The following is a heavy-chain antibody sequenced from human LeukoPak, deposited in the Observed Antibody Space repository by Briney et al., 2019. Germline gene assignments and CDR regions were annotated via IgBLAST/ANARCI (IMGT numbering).Heavy chain of an antibody. CDR3: ARALNRETY. CDR1: GFTFSSYW. V-gene: IGHV3-7*01. J-gene: IGHJ4*02. CDR2: INPDGSEK. Sequence: GGSLRLSCAASGFTFSSYWLTWVRQAPGKGLEWVANINPDGSEKYYVDSVKGRFTISRDNAKNSLSLQMNSRRGQDTARLYCARALNRETYWGQGTLVTVSS.